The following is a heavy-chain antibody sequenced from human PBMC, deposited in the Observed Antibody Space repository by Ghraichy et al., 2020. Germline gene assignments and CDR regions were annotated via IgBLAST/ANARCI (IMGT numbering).Heavy chain of an antibody. D-gene: IGHD3-10*01. CDR1: GFTFSSYS. V-gene: IGHV3-48*02. Sequence: GGSLRLSCATSGFTFSSYSMNWVRQAPGKGLEWVSYISSSMTTIYYGDSVKGRFTISRDNAKNSLYLQMNSLRDEDTAVYYCARESAYYYYYYYGMDVWGQGTTVTVSS. CDR2: ISSSMTTI. J-gene: IGHJ6*02. CDR3: ARESAYYYYYYYGMDV.